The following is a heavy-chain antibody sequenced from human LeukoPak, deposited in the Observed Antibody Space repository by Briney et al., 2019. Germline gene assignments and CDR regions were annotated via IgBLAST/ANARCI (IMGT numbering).Heavy chain of an antibody. J-gene: IGHJ4*02. CDR1: RYTFTNYG. CDR3: ARSGVGYYYDSSGYYPLDY. Sequence: GASVKVSCKASRYTFTNYGISWVRQAPGQGVEWMGWICAYNGNTNYAQKLQGRVTMTTDTSTSTAYMELRSLRSDDTAVYYCARSGVGYYYDSSGYYPLDYWGQGTLVTVSS. CDR2: ICAYNGNT. D-gene: IGHD3-22*01. V-gene: IGHV1-18*01.